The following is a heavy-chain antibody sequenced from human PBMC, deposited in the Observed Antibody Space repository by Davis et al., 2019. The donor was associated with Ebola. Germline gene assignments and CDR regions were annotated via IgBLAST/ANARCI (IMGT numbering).Heavy chain of an antibody. CDR3: ARRIMITFGGVIVYVDAFDI. Sequence: SETLSLTCTVSGGSISSSSYYWGWIRQPPGKGLEWIGSIYYSGSTYYNPSLKSRVTISVDTSKNQFSLKLSSVTAADTAVYYCARRIMITFGGVIVYVDAFDIWCQGTMVTVSS. CDR2: IYYSGST. J-gene: IGHJ3*02. D-gene: IGHD3-16*02. CDR1: GGSISSSSYY. V-gene: IGHV4-39*01.